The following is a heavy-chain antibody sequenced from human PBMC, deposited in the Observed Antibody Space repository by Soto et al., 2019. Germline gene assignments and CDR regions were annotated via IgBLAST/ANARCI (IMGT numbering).Heavy chain of an antibody. CDR2: INHSGST. CDR3: ASGRPNDY. Sequence: QVQLQQWGAGLLKPSETLSLTCAVYGGSFSGYYWSWIRQPPGKGLEWIGEINHSGSTNYNPSLKSRVTISVDTSKNQFSLKLSSVTAADTAVYYCASGRPNDYWGQGTLVTVSS. J-gene: IGHJ4*02. V-gene: IGHV4-34*01. CDR1: GGSFSGYY.